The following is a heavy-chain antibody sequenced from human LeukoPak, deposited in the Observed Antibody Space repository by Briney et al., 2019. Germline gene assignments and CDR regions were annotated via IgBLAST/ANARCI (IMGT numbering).Heavy chain of an antibody. Sequence: ASVKVSCKASGYTFTDQWIHWVRQAPGQSLEWLGWINPNSGGTNYAQKFEGRIAMTTDTSINTGYMEMTRLTSDDTAVYYCARAHSSLRLYHFDYWGQGTLVTVSS. J-gene: IGHJ4*02. CDR1: GYTFTDQW. D-gene: IGHD6-13*01. CDR2: INPNSGGT. V-gene: IGHV1-2*02. CDR3: ARAHSSLRLYHFDY.